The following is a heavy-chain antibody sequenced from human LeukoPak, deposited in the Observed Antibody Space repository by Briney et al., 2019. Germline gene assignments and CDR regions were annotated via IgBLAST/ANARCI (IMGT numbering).Heavy chain of an antibody. CDR3: AKIPIYGDYAYYYYGMDV. CDR2: ISGSGGST. Sequence: PGGSLRLSCAASGFTFSSYAMSWVRQAPGKGLEWVSAISGSGGSTYYADSVKGRFTISRDNSKNTLYLQMNSLRAEDTAVYYCAKIPIYGDYAYYYYGMDVWGQGTTVTVSS. V-gene: IGHV3-23*01. CDR1: GFTFSSYA. J-gene: IGHJ6*02. D-gene: IGHD4-17*01.